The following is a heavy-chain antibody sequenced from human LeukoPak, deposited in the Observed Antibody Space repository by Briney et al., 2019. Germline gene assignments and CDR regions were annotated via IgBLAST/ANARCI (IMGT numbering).Heavy chain of an antibody. V-gene: IGHV4-34*01. CDR3: ARGSGSPVNY. D-gene: IGHD2-15*01. CDR2: INHSGST. CDR1: GGSFRGYY. Sequence: SETLSLTCAVYGGSFRGYYWSWIRQPPGKGLEWIGEINHSGSTNYNPSLKSRVTISVDTSKNHFSLKLSSVTAADTAVYYCARGSGSPVNYWGQGALVTVSS. J-gene: IGHJ4*02.